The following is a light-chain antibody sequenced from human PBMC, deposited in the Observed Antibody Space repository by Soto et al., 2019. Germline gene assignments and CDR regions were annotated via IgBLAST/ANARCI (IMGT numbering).Light chain of an antibody. V-gene: IGKV3-11*01. CDR3: QQRSNWPPVT. CDR1: QSINRH. CDR2: DAA. Sequence: EIVLTQSPATLSLSPGERATLSCGASQSINRHLAWYRQQPGQAPRLLIYDAANRATGIPARFSGSGSGTDFTLTISSLEPADFGVYYCQQRSNWPPVTFGGGTKVDIK. J-gene: IGKJ4*01.